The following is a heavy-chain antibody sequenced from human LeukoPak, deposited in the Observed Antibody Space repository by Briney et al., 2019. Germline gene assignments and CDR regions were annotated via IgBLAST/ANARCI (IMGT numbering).Heavy chain of an antibody. CDR1: GFTVSSNY. Sequence: GGSLRLSCAASGFTVSSNYMSWVRQAPGKGLEWVSVIYSGGSTYYADSVKGRFTISRDNSKNTLYLQMNSLRDEDTAVYYCARELSPRIGYSYYDYWGQGTLVTVSS. J-gene: IGHJ4*02. CDR3: ARELSPRIGYSYYDY. CDR2: IYSGGST. V-gene: IGHV3-66*02. D-gene: IGHD5-18*01.